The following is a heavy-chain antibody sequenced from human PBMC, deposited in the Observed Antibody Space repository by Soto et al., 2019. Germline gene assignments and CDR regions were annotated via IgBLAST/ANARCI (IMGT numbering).Heavy chain of an antibody. V-gene: IGHV2-26*02. D-gene: IGHD3-10*01. CDR3: ARMDGDYNYYGLDV. CDR1: GFSLSNGRMG. Sequence: QVTLKESGPVLVKPTEILTLTCTVSGFSLSNGRMGVSWIRQPPGKPLEWLAHFFSDVERSYSASMQSRLTLSTDTSGSQVVLTMTNMDPVDTATYYCARMDGDYNYYGLDVWGQGTTVTVSS. J-gene: IGHJ6*02. CDR2: FFSDVER.